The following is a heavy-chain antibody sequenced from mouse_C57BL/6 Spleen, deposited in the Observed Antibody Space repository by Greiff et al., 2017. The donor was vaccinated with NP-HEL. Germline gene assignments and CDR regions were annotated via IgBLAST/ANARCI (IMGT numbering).Heavy chain of an antibody. V-gene: IGHV1-22*01. D-gene: IGHD2-4*01. CDR3: ARDDYGGTWFAY. J-gene: IGHJ3*01. Sequence: VQLQQSGPELVKPGASVKMSCKASGYTFTDYNMHWVKQSHGKSLEWIGYINPNNGGTSYNQKFKGKATLTVNKSSSTAYMELRSLTSEDSAVYYCARDDYGGTWFAYWGQGTLVTVSA. CDR2: INPNNGGT. CDR1: GYTFTDYN.